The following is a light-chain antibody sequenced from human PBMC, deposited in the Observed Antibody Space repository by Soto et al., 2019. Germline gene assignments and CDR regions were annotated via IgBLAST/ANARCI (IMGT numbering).Light chain of an antibody. J-gene: IGKJ1*01. V-gene: IGKV3-15*01. CDR2: GES. CDR1: QSVSSD. CDR3: QKYNNWPRT. Sequence: VMTQSPATLSLSPGDSATLSCRASQSVSSDLAWYHQKTGQAPRLLIYGESTRATGIPDRFSGSGSGTELNLTINRLQSEDFAVYYCQKYNNWPRTCGQGTKVDIK.